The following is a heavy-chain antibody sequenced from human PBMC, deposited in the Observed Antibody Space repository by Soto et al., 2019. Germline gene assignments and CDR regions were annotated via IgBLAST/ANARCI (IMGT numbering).Heavy chain of an antibody. Sequence: PSQTLSLTCAISGDSVSSDSASWNWIRQSPSRGLEWLGRTYYRSKWYIEYAPSVQSRIIINPDTSKNQLSLQLDSLTPEDTAVYYCARSRVFIAVACMANYYYHYGMDVWGQGTTVTVSS. J-gene: IGHJ6*02. CDR3: ARSRVFIAVACMANYYYHYGMDV. CDR2: TYYRSKWYI. CDR1: GDSVSSDSAS. D-gene: IGHD6-19*01. V-gene: IGHV6-1*01.